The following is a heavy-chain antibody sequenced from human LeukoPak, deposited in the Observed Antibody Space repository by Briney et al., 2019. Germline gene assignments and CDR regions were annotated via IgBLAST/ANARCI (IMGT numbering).Heavy chain of an antibody. V-gene: IGHV1-69*05. CDR3: AREGRYSSGWARGSYFDY. CDR1: GGTFSSYA. D-gene: IGHD6-19*01. J-gene: IGHJ4*02. CDR2: IIPIFGTA. Sequence: WASVKVSCKASGGTFSSYAISWVRQAPGQGLEWMGGIIPIFGTANYAQKFQGRVTITTDESTSTAYMELSSLRSEDTAVYYCAREGRYSSGWARGSYFDYWGQGTLVTVSS.